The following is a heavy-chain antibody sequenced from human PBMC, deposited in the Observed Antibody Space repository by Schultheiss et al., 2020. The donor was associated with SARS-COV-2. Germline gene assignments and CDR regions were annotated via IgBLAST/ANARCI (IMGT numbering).Heavy chain of an antibody. Sequence: SETLSLTCIVSGGSISSGGYSWSWIRQPPGKGLEWIGYIYYSGSTYYNPSLKSRVTISVDTSKNQFSLKLSSVTAADTAVYYCARQLSSGWYGYYFDYWGQGTLVTVS. CDR1: GGSISSGGYS. CDR3: ARQLSSGWYGYYFDY. V-gene: IGHV4-30-4*07. D-gene: IGHD6-19*01. CDR2: IYYSGST. J-gene: IGHJ4*02.